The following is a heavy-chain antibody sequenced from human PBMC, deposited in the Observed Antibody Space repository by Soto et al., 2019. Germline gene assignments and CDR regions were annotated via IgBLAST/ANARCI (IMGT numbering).Heavy chain of an antibody. J-gene: IGHJ4*02. Sequence: PGGSLRLSCAGSGFIFSGYSMNWVRQAPGKGLEWVSSISTTSTYIYYADSVKGRFTVSRDNAKNSLYLQMTGLRPEDTAMYYCARDGIVGTTDCFDYWGQGTLVTVSS. CDR3: ARDGIVGTTDCFDY. CDR2: ISTTSTYI. V-gene: IGHV3-21*01. CDR1: GFIFSGYS. D-gene: IGHD1-26*01.